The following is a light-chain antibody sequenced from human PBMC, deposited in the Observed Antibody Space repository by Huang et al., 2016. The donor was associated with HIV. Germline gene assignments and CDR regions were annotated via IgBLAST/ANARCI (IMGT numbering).Light chain of an antibody. V-gene: IGKV4-1*01. J-gene: IGKJ2*01. CDR1: QNILYSSNSKTY. Sequence: DIVMTQSPDSLAVSLGGRATINCKSSQNILYSSNSKTYLAWYQQKLGQPPKVVISWAPTRGTGVPDRFSGSGSGTDFTLTISSLQAEDVAVYYCQQYFSSPYTFGQGTKLEI. CDR2: WAP. CDR3: QQYFSSPYT.